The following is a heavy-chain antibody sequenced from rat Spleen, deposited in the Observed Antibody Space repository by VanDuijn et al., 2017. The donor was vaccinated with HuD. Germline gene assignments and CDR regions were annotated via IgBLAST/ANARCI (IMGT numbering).Heavy chain of an antibody. J-gene: IGHJ2*01. D-gene: IGHD1-11*01. V-gene: IGHV5-22*01. CDR3: ARAIRSAGLYYFDY. CDR2: INYEGSRT. Sequence: EVQLVESGGGLVQPGRSLKLSCAASGFTFSDYYMAWVRQAPKKGLEWVASINYEGSRTYYGDSVKGRFTISRDNAKSTLYLQMDSLRSEDTATYYCARAIRSAGLYYFDYWGQGVMVTVSS. CDR1: GFTFSDYY.